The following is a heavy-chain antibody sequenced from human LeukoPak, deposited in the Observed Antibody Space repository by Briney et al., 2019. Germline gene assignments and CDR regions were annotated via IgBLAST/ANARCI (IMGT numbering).Heavy chain of an antibody. CDR3: ARVSESRNSDY. CDR2: IWYDGKNK. CDR1: GFNFTSHG. Sequence: GGSLRLSCAASGFNFTSHGIHWVRQVPGKGLDWVAVIWYDGKNKHYADSVKGRFTISRDTSKNTVYLQMSSLRAEDTAVYYCARVSESRNSDYWGQGTLVTASS. V-gene: IGHV3-33*01. J-gene: IGHJ4*02. D-gene: IGHD2/OR15-2a*01.